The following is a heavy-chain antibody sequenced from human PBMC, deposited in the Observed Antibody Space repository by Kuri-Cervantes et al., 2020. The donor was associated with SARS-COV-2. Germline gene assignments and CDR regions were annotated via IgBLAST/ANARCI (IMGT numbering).Heavy chain of an antibody. CDR2: ITGSGNKT. J-gene: IGHJ4*02. D-gene: IGHD5-24*01. Sequence: GESLKISCGGSGFIFSKYAMHWVRQAPGKGLEWVSSITGSGNKTYYADSVKGRFTISRDNSKKTLYLQMNSLRADDTALYYCARDLFFFGDGFNGFDYWGQGTLVTVSS. CDR1: GFIFSKYA. CDR3: ARDLFFFGDGFNGFDY. V-gene: IGHV3-23*01.